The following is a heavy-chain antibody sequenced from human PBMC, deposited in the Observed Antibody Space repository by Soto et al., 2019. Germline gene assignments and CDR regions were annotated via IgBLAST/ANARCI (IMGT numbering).Heavy chain of an antibody. J-gene: IGHJ5*02. D-gene: IGHD4-4*01. CDR3: ARKHSLDYIRWGLDP. CDR2: INPKSDDT. Sequence: APVKVSCKASGYPFSDNQIHWLRRAPGQGLEWMGRINPKSDDTNYAQKFQGRVTMTRDTSIDTAYLELTGLTSDDTATYYCARKHSLDYIRWGLDPWGQGTLCTVSS. V-gene: IGHV1-2*02. CDR1: GYPFSDNQ.